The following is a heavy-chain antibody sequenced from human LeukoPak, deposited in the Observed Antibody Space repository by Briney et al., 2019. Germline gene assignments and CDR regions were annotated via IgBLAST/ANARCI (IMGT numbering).Heavy chain of an antibody. CDR1: GGSISSYY. V-gene: IGHV4-59*01. CDR2: IYYSVST. CDR3: ARTGPDYYYYYMDV. J-gene: IGHJ6*03. Sequence: SETLSLTCTVYGGSISSYYLSWLRQPPGKALEWIGYIYYSVSTNYNPSLKSRVTISVDTSKNQFSLKLSSVTAADTAVYYCARTGPDYYYYYMDVWGKGTTVTVSS. D-gene: IGHD3-9*01.